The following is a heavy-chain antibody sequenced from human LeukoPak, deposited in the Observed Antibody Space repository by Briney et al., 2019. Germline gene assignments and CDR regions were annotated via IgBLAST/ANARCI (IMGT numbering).Heavy chain of an antibody. CDR3: VRQLVS. V-gene: IGHV3-9*01. Sequence: GGSLRLSCAASGFTFDDYAMHWVRQAPGKGLEWVSGISWNSGSIGYADSVKGRFTISRDNAKNSLYLQMNSLRAEDTALYYCVRQLVSWGQGTLVTVSS. CDR2: ISWNSGSI. D-gene: IGHD5-18*01. CDR1: GFTFDDYA. J-gene: IGHJ4*02.